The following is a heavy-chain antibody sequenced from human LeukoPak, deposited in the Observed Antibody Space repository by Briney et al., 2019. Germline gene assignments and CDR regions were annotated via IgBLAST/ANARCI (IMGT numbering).Heavy chain of an antibody. J-gene: IGHJ4*02. V-gene: IGHV1-69-2*01. Sequence: ASVKISCKASGSTFTDYYMHWVQQAPGKGLEWMVRVNPEDGETIYAEKFQGRVTITADTSTDTAYMELSSLRSEDTAVYYCATVERYCSSTSCSSFDYWGPGTLVSVSS. CDR1: GSTFTDYY. CDR2: VNPEDGET. D-gene: IGHD2-2*01. CDR3: ATVERYCSSTSCSSFDY.